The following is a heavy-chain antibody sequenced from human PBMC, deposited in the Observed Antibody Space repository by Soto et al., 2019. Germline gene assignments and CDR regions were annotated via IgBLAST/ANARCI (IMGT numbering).Heavy chain of an antibody. CDR3: ARSHIVPRLFMYPYDY. J-gene: IGHJ4*02. D-gene: IGHD5-12*01. Sequence: SETLSLTCAVYGGSFSGYYWSWIRQPPGKGLEWIGEINHSGSTNYDPSLKSRVTISVDTSKNQFSLKLSSVTAADTAVYYCARSHIVPRLFMYPYDYWGQGTLVTVSS. CDR1: GGSFSGYY. CDR2: INHSGST. V-gene: IGHV4-34*01.